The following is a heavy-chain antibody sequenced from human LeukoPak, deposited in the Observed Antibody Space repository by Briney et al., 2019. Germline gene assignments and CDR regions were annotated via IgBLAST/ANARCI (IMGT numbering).Heavy chain of an antibody. CDR1: GFIFSTYS. J-gene: IGHJ4*02. V-gene: IGHV3-30*18. CDR3: AKPGVFSSTWYFDY. CDR2: ISSHGDTL. Sequence: PGGSLRLSCAASGFIFSTYSMHWVRQAPGKGLEWVAGISSHGDTLYYGDSVKGRFTISSDNSKNTLYLQMNSLRAEDTAVYYCAKPGVFSSTWYFDYWGQGTLVTVSS. D-gene: IGHD6-13*01.